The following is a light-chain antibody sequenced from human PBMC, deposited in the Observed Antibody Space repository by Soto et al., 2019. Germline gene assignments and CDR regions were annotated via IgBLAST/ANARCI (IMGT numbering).Light chain of an antibody. J-gene: IGLJ3*02. V-gene: IGLV2-11*01. CDR2: DVS. Sequence: QSALTQPRSVSGSPGQSVTISCTGTSREVGEYDYVSWYQHHPGKAPKLMIYDVSQRPSGVPDRFSGSKSGSTASLTISGLQAEDEADYYCCSYAGSRVFGGGTKLTVL. CDR3: CSYAGSRV. CDR1: SREVGEYDY.